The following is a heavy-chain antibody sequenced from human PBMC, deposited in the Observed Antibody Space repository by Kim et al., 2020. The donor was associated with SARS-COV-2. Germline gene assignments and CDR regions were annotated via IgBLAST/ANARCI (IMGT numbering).Heavy chain of an antibody. CDR2: ST. D-gene: IGHD4-4*01. Sequence: STNSNPSRKSRVIMSADTSKNQFSLKLYSVTAADTAVYYCAKGGNYALDYWGQGTLVTVSS. J-gene: IGHJ4*02. V-gene: IGHV4-4*07. CDR3: AKGGNYALDY.